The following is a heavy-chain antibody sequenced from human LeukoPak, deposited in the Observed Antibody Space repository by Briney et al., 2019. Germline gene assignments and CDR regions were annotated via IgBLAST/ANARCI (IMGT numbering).Heavy chain of an antibody. CDR3: ARGFTYYYDSSGNQPWGY. CDR2: IYYSGST. V-gene: IGHV4-39*01. Sequence: SETLSLTCTVSGGSISSSTYYWGWIRQPPGKGLEWIGSIYYSGSTYYNPSLKSRVTIFADTSKNQFSLELSSVTAADTAVYYCARGFTYYYDSSGNQPWGYWGQGTLVTVSS. D-gene: IGHD3-22*01. CDR1: GGSISSSTYY. J-gene: IGHJ4*02.